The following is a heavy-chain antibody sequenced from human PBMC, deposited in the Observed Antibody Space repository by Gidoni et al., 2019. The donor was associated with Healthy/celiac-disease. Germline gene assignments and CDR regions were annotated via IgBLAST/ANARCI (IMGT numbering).Heavy chain of an antibody. CDR1: GGSFSGYS. J-gene: IGHJ6*02. D-gene: IGHD3-3*01. V-gene: IGHV4-34*01. CDR2: INHSGST. CDR3: ARSKRGITIFGVVNYYGMDV. Sequence: QVQLQQWGAGLLKPSETLSLTCAVYGGSFSGYSWSWIRQPPGKGLEWIGEINHSGSTNYNPSLKSRVTISVDTSKNQFSLKLSSVTAADTAVYYCARSKRGITIFGVVNYYGMDVWGQGTTVTVSS.